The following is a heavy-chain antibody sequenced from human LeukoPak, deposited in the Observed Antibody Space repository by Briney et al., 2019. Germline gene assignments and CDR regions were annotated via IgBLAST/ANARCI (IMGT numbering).Heavy chain of an antibody. V-gene: IGHV3-13*01. CDR3: ARGKYGYTSGWQIPDY. Sequence: GGSLRLSCAASGFTFSGCDMHWVRQPTGRGLEWVSSIGISGGTYYRDSVKGRFTVSREDAKNSFYPQMNSLRAGDTAVYYCARGKYGYTSGWQIPDYWGQGTLVTVSS. D-gene: IGHD6-19*01. J-gene: IGHJ4*02. CDR2: IGISGGT. CDR1: GFTFSGCD.